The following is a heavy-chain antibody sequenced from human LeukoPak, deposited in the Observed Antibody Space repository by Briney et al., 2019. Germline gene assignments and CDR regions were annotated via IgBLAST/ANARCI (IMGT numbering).Heavy chain of an antibody. J-gene: IGHJ5*02. CDR2: IIPILGIA. Sequence: SVKVSCKASGGTFSSYTISWVRQAPGQGLEWMGRIIPILGIANYAQKFQGRVTITADKSTSTAYMELSSLRSEDTAVCVFPGSIFEVSVWSVPSRQRTKASVSS. CDR3: PGSIFEVSVWSVP. V-gene: IGHV1-69*02. D-gene: IGHD3-3*01. CDR1: GGTFSSYT.